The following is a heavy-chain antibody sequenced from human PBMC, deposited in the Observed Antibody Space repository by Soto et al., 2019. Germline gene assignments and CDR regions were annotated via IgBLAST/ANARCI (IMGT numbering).Heavy chain of an antibody. D-gene: IGHD3-22*01. J-gene: IGHJ6*02. CDR1: GYTFTSYA. V-gene: IGHV1-3*01. CDR2: INAGNGNT. Sequence: GASVKVSCKASGYTFTSYAMHWVRQAPGQRLEWMGWINAGNGNTKYSQKFQGRVTITRDTSASTAYMELSSLRSEDTAVYYCARVDVGSITMIEKTTTHYGMDVWGQGTTVTVSS. CDR3: ARVDVGSITMIEKTTTHYGMDV.